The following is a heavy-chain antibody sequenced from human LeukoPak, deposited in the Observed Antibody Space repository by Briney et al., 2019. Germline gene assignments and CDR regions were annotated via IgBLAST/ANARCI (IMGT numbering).Heavy chain of an antibody. CDR1: GFTFDDYA. Sequence: PGGSLRLSCAASGFTFDDYAMHWVRQAPGKGLEWVSGISWNSGSIGYADSVKGRFTISRDNAKYSLYLQMNSLRAEDTALYYCAKDMRHWGGAFDIWGQGTMVTVSS. CDR3: AKDMRHWGGAFDI. CDR2: ISWNSGSI. V-gene: IGHV3-9*01. D-gene: IGHD7-27*01. J-gene: IGHJ3*02.